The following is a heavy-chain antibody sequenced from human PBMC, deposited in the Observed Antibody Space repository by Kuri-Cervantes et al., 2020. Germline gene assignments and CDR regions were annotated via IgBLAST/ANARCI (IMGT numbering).Heavy chain of an antibody. CDR2: ISYDGSNK. D-gene: IGHD6-13*01. Sequence: GESLKISCAASGFTFSGSAMHWVRQASGKGLEWVTAISYDGSNKDYADSVKGRFTISRDNSKNTLYLQMNSLRAEDTAVYYCAKEDINIAAGPDYWGQGTLVTVSS. CDR1: GFTFSGSA. J-gene: IGHJ4*02. V-gene: IGHV3-30*04. CDR3: AKEDINIAAGPDY.